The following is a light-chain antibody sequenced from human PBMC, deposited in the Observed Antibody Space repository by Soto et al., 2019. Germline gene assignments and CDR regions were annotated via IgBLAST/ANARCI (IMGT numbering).Light chain of an antibody. V-gene: IGKV2-28*01. J-gene: IGKJ4*01. CDR2: LGS. CDR1: QSPLHSNGYNY. Sequence: DIVMTQSPLSLPVTPGEPASISCRSSQSPLHSNGYNYLDWYLQKPGQSPQLLIYLGSNRASGVPDRFSGSGSGTDFTLKISRVEAEDVGVYYGMQALQTPLTFGGGTKVEIK. CDR3: MQALQTPLT.